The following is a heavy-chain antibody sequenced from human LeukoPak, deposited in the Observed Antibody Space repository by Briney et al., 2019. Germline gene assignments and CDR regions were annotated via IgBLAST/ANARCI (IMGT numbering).Heavy chain of an antibody. D-gene: IGHD2-21*01. J-gene: IGHJ5*02. Sequence: GGSLRLSCAASGFTFSSYAMSWVRQAPGKGLEWVSAISGSGGSTYYADSVKGRFTISRDNSKNTLYLQMNSLRAEDTAVYYCAKDVVVVIAIRGWFDPWGQGTPVTVSS. CDR1: GFTFSSYA. V-gene: IGHV3-23*01. CDR3: AKDVVVVIAIRGWFDP. CDR2: ISGSGGST.